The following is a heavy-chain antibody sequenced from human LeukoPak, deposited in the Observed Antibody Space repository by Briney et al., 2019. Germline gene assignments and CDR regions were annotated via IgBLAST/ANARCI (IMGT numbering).Heavy chain of an antibody. V-gene: IGHV1-2*02. J-gene: IGHJ5*02. Sequence: ASVNVCFKASGYTFTGYYLHWVRQAPGQGLEWMGWINPNSGGTKYTQKFQGRVTMTRDTSISTAYMELSWLRSDDTAVYYCARVPPSYSENWVDHWGQGTLVTVSS. CDR1: GYTFTGYY. CDR2: INPNSGGT. D-gene: IGHD1-26*01. CDR3: ARVPPSYSENWVDH.